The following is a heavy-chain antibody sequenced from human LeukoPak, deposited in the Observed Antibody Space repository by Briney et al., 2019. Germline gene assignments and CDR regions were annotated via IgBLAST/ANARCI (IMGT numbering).Heavy chain of an antibody. J-gene: IGHJ3*02. Sequence: PGGSLRLSCAASGFTFSSYGMHWVRQAPGKGLEWVAVISYDGSNKYYADSVKGRFTISRDNSKNTLYLQMNSLRAEDTAVYYCAADYYDSSGPRAFDIWGQGTMVTVSS. D-gene: IGHD3-22*01. CDR3: AADYYDSSGPRAFDI. CDR2: ISYDGSNK. V-gene: IGHV3-30*03. CDR1: GFTFSSYG.